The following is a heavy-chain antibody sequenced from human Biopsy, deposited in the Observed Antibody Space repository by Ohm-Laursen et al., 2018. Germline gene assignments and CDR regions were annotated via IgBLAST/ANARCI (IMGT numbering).Heavy chain of an antibody. CDR3: AHARGYSYGYSYFDY. CDR2: IYWNNDK. Sequence: TQTLTLTLTFSGFSLSNSGVGVAWIHQPPGKALEWLAIIYWNNDKHFSPSLKSRLTITQDTSRNQVVLTETNIDPVDTATYFCAHARGYSYGYSYFDYWGQGTLVTVSS. V-gene: IGHV2-5*01. CDR1: GFSLSNSGVG. D-gene: IGHD5-18*01. J-gene: IGHJ4*02.